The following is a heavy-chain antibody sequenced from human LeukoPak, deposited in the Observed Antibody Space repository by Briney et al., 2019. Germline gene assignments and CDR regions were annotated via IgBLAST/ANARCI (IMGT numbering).Heavy chain of an antibody. CDR1: GGSISSSSYY. D-gene: IGHD3-10*01. V-gene: IGHV4-39*01. CDR3: ARHHYGSGSYYLDY. Sequence: SDTLSLTCTVSGGSISSSSYYWGWIRQPPGKGLERIGRIYYSWSTYYKPYLKSRVTISVDPSKKQFSLKLSSVTDADTAVYYCARHHYGSGSYYLDYWGQGTLVTVSS. CDR2: IYYSWST. J-gene: IGHJ4*02.